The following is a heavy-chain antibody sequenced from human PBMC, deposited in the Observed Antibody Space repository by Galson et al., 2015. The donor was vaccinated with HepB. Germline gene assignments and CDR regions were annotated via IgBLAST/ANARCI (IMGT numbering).Heavy chain of an antibody. CDR3: AKTGSGWYTDY. J-gene: IGHJ4*02. V-gene: IGHV3-30*02. D-gene: IGHD6-19*01. CDR2: IRYDGGDK. CDR1: GFTFSSRA. Sequence: SLRLSCAASGFTFSSRAMHWVRQAPGKGLEWVALIRYDGGDKYYGDSVKGRFTISRDNSKNTLYLQMNSLRAGDTAVYYCAKTGSGWYTDYWGQGTLVTVSS.